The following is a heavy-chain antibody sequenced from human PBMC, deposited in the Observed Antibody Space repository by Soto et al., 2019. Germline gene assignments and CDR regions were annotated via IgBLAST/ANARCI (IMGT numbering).Heavy chain of an antibody. V-gene: IGHV3-30*18. CDR3: AKDRGGGTFYTPLAF. D-gene: IGHD1-7*01. J-gene: IGHJ4*01. CDR1: GFNFDNYG. CDR2: ITYDGSFQ. Sequence: WGSLRLSCQASGFNFDNYGMHWVRQAPGKGLEWVAVITYDGSFQYYADSVKGRFTISRDNSKNTLSLHLNTLKPEDTAVYHCAKDRGGGTFYTPLAFWGQGTLVTVSS.